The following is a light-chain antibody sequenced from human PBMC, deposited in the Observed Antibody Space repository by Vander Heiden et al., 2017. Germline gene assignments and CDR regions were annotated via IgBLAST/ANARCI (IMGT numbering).Light chain of an antibody. CDR1: SSNIGSNH. CDR3: AAWDDSLSGFVV. J-gene: IGLJ2*01. Sequence: QSVLTQPPSASGTPGQRVTISCSGSSSNIGSNHVYWYQQLPRTAPKLLIYRTNQRPSGVPDRFSGSKSGTSASLAISGLRSEDEADYYCAAWDDSLSGFVVFGGGTKLTV. CDR2: RTN. V-gene: IGLV1-47*01.